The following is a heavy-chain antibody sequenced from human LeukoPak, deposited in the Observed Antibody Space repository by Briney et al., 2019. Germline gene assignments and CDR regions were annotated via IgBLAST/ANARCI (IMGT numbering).Heavy chain of an antibody. CDR1: GGSISSGGYY. CDR2: IYHSGST. D-gene: IGHD6-19*01. Sequence: SETLSLTCTVSGGSISSGGYYWSWIRQPPGKGLEWIGYIYHSGSTYYNPSLKSRVTISVDRSKNQFSLKLSSVTAADTAVYYCARSVYSSGWYQTGHYFDYWGQGTLVTVSS. J-gene: IGHJ4*02. V-gene: IGHV4-30-2*01. CDR3: ARSVYSSGWYQTGHYFDY.